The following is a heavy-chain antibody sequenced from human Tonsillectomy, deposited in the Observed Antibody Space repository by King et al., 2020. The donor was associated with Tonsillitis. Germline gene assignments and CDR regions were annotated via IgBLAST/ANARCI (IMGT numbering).Heavy chain of an antibody. CDR1: GGPVSNYY. Sequence: VPLQESGPGLVKPSETLSLTCTVSGGPVSNYYWSWIRPPPGKGLEWIGYFYYSGSTNYSPSLKSRVTISADMSKNQLSLRLSSVTAADPAGYYCARDGGYCGGDCYSGFDLWGQGSLVIVSS. D-gene: IGHD2-21*02. J-gene: IGHJ5*02. CDR2: FYYSGST. V-gene: IGHV4-59*02. CDR3: ARDGGYCGGDCYSGFDL.